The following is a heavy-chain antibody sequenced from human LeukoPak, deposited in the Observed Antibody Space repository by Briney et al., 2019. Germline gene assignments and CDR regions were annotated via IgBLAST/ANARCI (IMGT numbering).Heavy chain of an antibody. CDR1: GFTFSSYA. CDR2: IKQDGSEK. D-gene: IGHD3-3*01. V-gene: IGHV3-7*01. J-gene: IGHJ6*03. Sequence: PGGSLRLSCAASGFTFSSYAMSWVRQAPGKGLEWVANIKQDGSEKYYVDSVKGRFTISRDNAKNSLYLQMNSLRAEDTAVYYCARGTYDFWSGYPTYYYYYYMDVWGKGTTVTVSS. CDR3: ARGTYDFWSGYPTYYYYYYMDV.